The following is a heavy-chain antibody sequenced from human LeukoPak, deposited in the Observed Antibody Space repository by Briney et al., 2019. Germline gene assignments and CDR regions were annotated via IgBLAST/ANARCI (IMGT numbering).Heavy chain of an antibody. V-gene: IGHV4-34*01. J-gene: IGHJ6*02. CDR1: GGSFSGYY. Sequence: SETLSLTCAVYGGSFSGYYWSWIRQPPGKGLEWIGETNHSGSTNYNPSLKSRVTISVDTSKNQFSLKLSSVTAADTAVYYCARDRRVAVAGIYGMDVWGQGTTVTVSS. D-gene: IGHD6-19*01. CDR3: ARDRRVAVAGIYGMDV. CDR2: TNHSGST.